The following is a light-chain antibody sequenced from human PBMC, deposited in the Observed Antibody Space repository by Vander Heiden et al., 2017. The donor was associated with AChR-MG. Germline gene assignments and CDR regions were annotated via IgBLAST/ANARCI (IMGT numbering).Light chain of an antibody. CDR1: RAISNS. CDR3: QHASSFPPIT. Sequence: DIQMTQSPSSVSASVGDRVTITCRASRAISNSLAWYQQKPGKAPKLLIYAASNLQSGVPSRFTGSGPGTDFTLTISSLQPEDFATYYCQHASSFPPITFGQGTRLEIK. J-gene: IGKJ5*01. CDR2: AAS. V-gene: IGKV1-12*01.